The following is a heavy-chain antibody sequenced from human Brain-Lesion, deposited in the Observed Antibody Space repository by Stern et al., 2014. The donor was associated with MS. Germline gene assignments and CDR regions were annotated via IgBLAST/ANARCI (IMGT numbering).Heavy chain of an antibody. V-gene: IGHV4-59*01. CDR1: YDSISSYY. CDR3: ARAFSDYHDSSPGY. CDR2: INYRRNP. D-gene: IGHD3-22*01. Sequence: QVQLVQSGPGLVKPSETLSLTCTVSYDSISSYYWTWLRQPPGKGLEWIGYINYRRNPNYNPALKSRVTISLDTSKNQFSLKLTSVTAADTSVYYCARAFSDYHDSSPGYWGQGTLVTVSS. J-gene: IGHJ4*02.